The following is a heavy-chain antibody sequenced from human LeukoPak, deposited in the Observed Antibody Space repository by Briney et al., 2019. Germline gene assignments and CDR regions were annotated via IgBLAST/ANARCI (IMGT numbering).Heavy chain of an antibody. CDR1: GGSISSYY. D-gene: IGHD3-10*01. CDR2: IYYSGST. J-gene: IGHJ5*02. CDR3: ARAAMVRGVTGWFDP. V-gene: IGHV4-59*01. Sequence: KLSETLSLTCTVSGGSISSYYWSWIRQPPGKGLEWIGYIYYSGSTNYNPSLRSRVTISVDTSKNQFSLKLSSVTAADTAVYYCARAAMVRGVTGWFDPWGQGTLVTVSS.